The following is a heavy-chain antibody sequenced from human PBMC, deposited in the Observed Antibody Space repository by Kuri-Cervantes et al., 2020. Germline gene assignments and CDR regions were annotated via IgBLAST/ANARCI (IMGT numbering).Heavy chain of an antibody. D-gene: IGHD2-21*02. J-gene: IGHJ4*02. V-gene: IGHV4-39*07. CDR1: GGSISSSSYY. Sequence: SETLSLTCTVSGGSISSSSYYWGWIRQPPGKGLEWIGSIYYSGSTNYNPSLKSRVTISVDTSKNQFSLKLSSVTAADTAVYYCARASCGGDCYSAPPLIDYWGQGTLVTVSS. CDR2: IYYSGST. CDR3: ARASCGGDCYSAPPLIDY.